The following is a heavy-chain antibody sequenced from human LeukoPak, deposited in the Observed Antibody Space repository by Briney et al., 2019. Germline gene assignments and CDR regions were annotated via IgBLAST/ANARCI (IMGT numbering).Heavy chain of an antibody. Sequence: PSETLSLTCTVSGGSISSYYWSWIRQPPGKGLEWIGYIYYSGSTNYNPSLKSRVTISVDTSKNQFSLKLSSVTAADTAVYYCARIVREWSVVSGSYFYYFDYWGQGTLVTVSS. CDR3: ARIVREWSVVSGSYFYYFDY. CDR2: IYYSGST. CDR1: GGSISSYY. J-gene: IGHJ4*02. D-gene: IGHD1-26*01. V-gene: IGHV4-59*01.